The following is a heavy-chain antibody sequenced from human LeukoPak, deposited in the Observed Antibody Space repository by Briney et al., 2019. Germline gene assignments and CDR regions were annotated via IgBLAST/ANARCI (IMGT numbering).Heavy chain of an antibody. J-gene: IGHJ5*02. CDR1: GGSFSGYY. D-gene: IGHD6-6*01. V-gene: IGHV4-34*01. CDR3: ARRARVAARGWFDP. CDR2: INHSGST. Sequence: SETLSLTCAVYGGSFSGYYWSWIRQPPGKGLEWIGEINHSGSTNYNPSLKSRVTISVDTSKNQFSLKLSSVTAADTAVYYCARRARVAARGWFDPWGQGTLVTVSS.